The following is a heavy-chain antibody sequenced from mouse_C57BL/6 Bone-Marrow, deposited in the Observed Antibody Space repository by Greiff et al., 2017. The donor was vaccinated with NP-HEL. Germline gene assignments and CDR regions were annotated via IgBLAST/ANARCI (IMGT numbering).Heavy chain of an antibody. D-gene: IGHD1-1*01. Sequence: EVMLVESGAELVRPGASVKLSCTASGFNIKDYYMHWVKQRPEQGLEWIGRIDPEDGDTEYAPKFQGKATMTADTSSNTAYLQLSSLTSEDTAVYYCTTSYYYGSSYGYAMDYWGQGTSVTVSS. CDR3: TTSYYYGSSYGYAMDY. V-gene: IGHV14-1*01. CDR2: IDPEDGDT. J-gene: IGHJ4*01. CDR1: GFNIKDYY.